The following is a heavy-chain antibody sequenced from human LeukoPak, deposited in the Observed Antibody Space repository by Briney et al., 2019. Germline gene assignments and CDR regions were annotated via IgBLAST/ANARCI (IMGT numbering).Heavy chain of an antibody. CDR1: GGSFSGYY. Sequence: PSETLSLTCAVYGGSFSGYYWSWIRQPPGKGLEWIGYIYYSGSTYYNPSLKSRVTISVDMSKNQFSLKLNSVTAADTAVYYCARDRAGFFDDWGQGTLVTVSS. D-gene: IGHD6-13*01. CDR3: ARDRAGFFDD. J-gene: IGHJ4*02. CDR2: IYYSGST. V-gene: IGHV4-59*12.